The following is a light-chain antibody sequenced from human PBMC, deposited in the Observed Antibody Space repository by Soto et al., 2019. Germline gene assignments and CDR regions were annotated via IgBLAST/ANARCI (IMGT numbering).Light chain of an antibody. CDR1: QSLVYSDGNTY. V-gene: IGKV2-30*01. CDR2: RVS. Sequence: DVVMTQSPLSLPVTLGQPASISCRSSQSLVYSDGNTYLHGFQQRPGQPPRRLIYRVSNRDSGVPDRFSGSGSGTDFTLKISRVEAEDVGVYYCMQGTHFPPWTFGQGTKVEIK. J-gene: IGKJ1*01. CDR3: MQGTHFPPWT.